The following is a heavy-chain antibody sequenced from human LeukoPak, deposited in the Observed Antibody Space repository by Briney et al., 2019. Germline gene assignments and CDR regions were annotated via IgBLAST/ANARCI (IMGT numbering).Heavy chain of an antibody. J-gene: IGHJ4*02. CDR2: IYTSGST. CDR3: ARVRQVNQLGLFDY. Sequence: SSQTLSLTCTVSGGSISSGSYYWSWIRQPAGKGLEWIGRIYTSGSTNYNPSLKSRVTISVDRSKNQFSLKLSSVTAADTAVYYCARVRQVNQLGLFDYWGQGTLVTVSS. V-gene: IGHV4-61*02. CDR1: GGSISSGSYY. D-gene: IGHD1-7*01.